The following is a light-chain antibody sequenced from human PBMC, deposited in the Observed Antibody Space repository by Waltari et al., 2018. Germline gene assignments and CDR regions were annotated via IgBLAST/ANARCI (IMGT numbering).Light chain of an antibody. J-gene: IGLJ1*01. CDR3: YSYTTSGIYV. CDR2: QVS. V-gene: IGLV2-18*02. Sequence: QSALTQPPSVSGSPGQSVTISCAGTNSDVGFYNRVSWYQQSPGTAPKLIVYQVSNRPSGGPDRFSGSKSGSTASLTISGLQAEDEAEYYCYSYTTSGIYVFGTGTKVSVL. CDR1: NSDVGFYNR.